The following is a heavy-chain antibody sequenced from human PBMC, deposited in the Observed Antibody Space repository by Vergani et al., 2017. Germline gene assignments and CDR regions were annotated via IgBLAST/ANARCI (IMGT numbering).Heavy chain of an antibody. CDR3: ATIDAFDI. CDR1: GYTFTDYY. J-gene: IGHJ3*02. Sequence: QVQLVQSGAEVKKPGASVKVSCKASGYTFTDYYMNWVRQAPGQGLEWMGRINPNRGGTNYAQKFQGRVTMTRDTSISTAYMEVSRLRSDDTAVYYCATIDAFDIWGQGTMVTVSS. V-gene: IGHV1-2*06. CDR2: INPNRGGT.